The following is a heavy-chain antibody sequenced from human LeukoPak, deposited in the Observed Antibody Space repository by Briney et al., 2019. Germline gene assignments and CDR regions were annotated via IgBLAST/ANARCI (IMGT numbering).Heavy chain of an antibody. CDR3: ARDWGRDGYNFDAFDI. CDR1: GYTFTSYG. V-gene: IGHV1-18*01. Sequence: WASVKVSCKASGYTFTSYGISLVRQAPGQGLEWMGWISAYNGNTNYAQKLQGRVTMTTDTSTSTAYMELRSLRSDDTAVYYCARDWGRDGYNFDAFDIWGQGTMVTVSS. J-gene: IGHJ3*02. D-gene: IGHD5-24*01. CDR2: ISAYNGNT.